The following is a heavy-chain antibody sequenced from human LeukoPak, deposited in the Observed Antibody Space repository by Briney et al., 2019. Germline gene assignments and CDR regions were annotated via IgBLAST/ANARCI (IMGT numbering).Heavy chain of an antibody. D-gene: IGHD3-10*01. Sequence: GGSLRLSCAASGFTFSNYAMSWVRQAPAGGLEWVSSLRGDGETFYADSVKGRFTLSRDDSRNTVYLQLNNLRVEDTAVYYCAKASWVSDVDAVLWGQGTLVTVSS. CDR1: GFTFSNYA. CDR2: LRGDGET. V-gene: IGHV3-23*01. CDR3: AKASWVSDVDAVL. J-gene: IGHJ4*02.